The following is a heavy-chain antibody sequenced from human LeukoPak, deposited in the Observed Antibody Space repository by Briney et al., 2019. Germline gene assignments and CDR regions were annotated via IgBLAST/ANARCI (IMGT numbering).Heavy chain of an antibody. CDR3: AKGTIFSP. D-gene: IGHD3-9*01. CDR1: GFTFSSYG. J-gene: IGHJ5*02. V-gene: IGHV3-30*18. Sequence: GGSLRLSCAAPGFTFSSYGMHWVRQAPGKGLEWVAVISYDGSNKYYADSVKGRFTISRDNSKNTLYLQMNSLRAEDTAVYYCAKGTIFSPWGQGTLVTVSS. CDR2: ISYDGSNK.